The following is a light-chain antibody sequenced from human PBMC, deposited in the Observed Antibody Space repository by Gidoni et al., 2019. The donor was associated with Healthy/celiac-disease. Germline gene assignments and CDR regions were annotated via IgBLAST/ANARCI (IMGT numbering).Light chain of an antibody. CDR2: RNN. V-gene: IGLV1-47*01. Sequence: QSVLTQPPSASGPPGQRVTISCSGSSSNIGSNYVYWYQQLPGTAPKLLIYRNNQRPSGVPVRFSGSKSGTSASLAISGLRSEDEADYYCAAWDDSLSGWVFGGGTKLTVL. CDR1: SSNIGSNY. J-gene: IGLJ3*02. CDR3: AAWDDSLSGWV.